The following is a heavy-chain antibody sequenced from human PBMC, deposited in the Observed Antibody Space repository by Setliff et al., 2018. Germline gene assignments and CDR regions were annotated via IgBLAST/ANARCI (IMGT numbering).Heavy chain of an antibody. CDR3: ARFSGSSASDY. D-gene: IGHD3-10*01. CDR1: GGSISSYY. CDR2: IYIGGSA. J-gene: IGHJ4*02. V-gene: IGHV4-4*07. Sequence: SETLSLTCTVSGGSISSYYWSWIRPPDGKGLEWIGHIYIGGSANYNPSLKSRVTMSIDTSKNQFSLKLSSVTAADTSVYSCARFSGSSASDYWGQGTLVLVSS.